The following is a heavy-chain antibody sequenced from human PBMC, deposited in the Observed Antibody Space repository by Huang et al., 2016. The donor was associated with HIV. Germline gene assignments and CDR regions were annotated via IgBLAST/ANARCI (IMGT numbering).Heavy chain of an antibody. CDR2: INDSGAT. V-gene: IGHV4-34*01. Sequence: QVHLQQWGAGLLKPSETLTLTCAVSGASFTGNYWTWIRQTPGKGLEWIGEINDSGATIYNPSLESRVTISIDRSKKQCSLRLSSMTAADTAVYYCARQWVLLDYLMGMDVWGQGTTVIVSS. D-gene: IGHD3-3*01. CDR1: GASFTGNY. CDR3: ARQWVLLDYLMGMDV. J-gene: IGHJ6*02.